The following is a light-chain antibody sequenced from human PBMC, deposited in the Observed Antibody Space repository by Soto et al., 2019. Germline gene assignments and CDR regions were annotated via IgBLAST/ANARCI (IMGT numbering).Light chain of an antibody. V-gene: IGKV1-5*01. CDR1: QSISFY. Sequence: DIQMTQSPSTLSASVGDRVTITCRASQSISFYLVWYQQKPGKAPKVLIFDASTLQRGVPSRFSSSGSGTEFTLTISSLQPDDFATYYCQQYNGYSTWTFGQGTKVDIK. J-gene: IGKJ1*01. CDR3: QQYNGYSTWT. CDR2: DAS.